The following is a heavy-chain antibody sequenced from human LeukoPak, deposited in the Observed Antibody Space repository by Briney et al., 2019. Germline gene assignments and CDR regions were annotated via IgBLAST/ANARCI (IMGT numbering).Heavy chain of an antibody. J-gene: IGHJ4*02. V-gene: IGHV3-30*02. CDR3: ANPPSTLHYSDY. CDR2: IRYDGSNK. CDR1: GFTFSSYG. Sequence: GGSLRLSCAASGFTFSSYGMHWVRQAPGKGLEWVAFIRYDGSNKYYADSVKGRFTISRDNSKNTLYLQMSSLRAEDTAVYYCANPPSTLHYSDYWGQGTLVTVSS.